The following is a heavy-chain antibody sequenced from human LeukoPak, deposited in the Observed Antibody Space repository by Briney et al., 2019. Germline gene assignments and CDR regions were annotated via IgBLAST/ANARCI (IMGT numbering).Heavy chain of an antibody. V-gene: IGHV3-23*01. Sequence: PGGSLRLSCAASGFTFSSYDMSWVRQAPGKGLEWVSIISSGGTTYSADSVKGRFTVSRDNSKNTLYLQMESLRAEDTALYYCSGSKNYYFDYWGQGTLVTVSS. CDR1: GFTFSSYD. D-gene: IGHD1-26*01. J-gene: IGHJ4*02. CDR2: ISSGGTT. CDR3: SGSKNYYFDY.